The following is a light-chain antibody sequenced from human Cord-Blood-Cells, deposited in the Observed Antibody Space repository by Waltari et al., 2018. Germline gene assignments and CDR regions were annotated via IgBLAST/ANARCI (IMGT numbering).Light chain of an antibody. CDR2: EVS. Sequence: QSALTQPASVSGSPGQSITISCTGTSSDVGRYNLVAWYQQHPGKAPKLMLYEVSKRPSGVSNRFAGSKSGNTASLTISGLQAEDEADYYCCSYAGSSTVFGGGTKLTVL. CDR3: CSYAGSSTV. CDR1: SSDVGRYNL. V-gene: IGLV2-23*02. J-gene: IGLJ3*02.